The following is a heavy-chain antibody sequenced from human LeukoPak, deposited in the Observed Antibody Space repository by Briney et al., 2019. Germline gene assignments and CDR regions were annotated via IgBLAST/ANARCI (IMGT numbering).Heavy chain of an antibody. CDR2: ISSSSSYI. V-gene: IGHV3-21*01. CDR3: ARDGGNLRGDY. Sequence: GGSRRPSRAASGFTSSSFTMNWVRQVPGKGLEWVSSISSSSSYIYYADSVKGRFTISRDNAKNSLYLQMNSLRAEDTAVYYCARDGGNLRGDYWGQGTLVTVSS. CDR1: GFTSSSFT. D-gene: IGHD4-23*01. J-gene: IGHJ4*02.